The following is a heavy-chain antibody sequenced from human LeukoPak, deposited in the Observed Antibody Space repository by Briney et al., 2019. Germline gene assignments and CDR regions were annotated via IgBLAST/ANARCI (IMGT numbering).Heavy chain of an antibody. Sequence: ASVKVSCKVSGYTLTELSMHWVRQAPGKGLEWMGGFDPEDGETIYAQKFQGRVTMTEDTSTDTAYMELSSLRSEDTAVYYCATPNYYDSSGYFTDAFDIWGQGTMVTVSS. D-gene: IGHD3-22*01. CDR1: GYTLTELS. CDR3: ATPNYYDSSGYFTDAFDI. V-gene: IGHV1-24*01. CDR2: FDPEDGET. J-gene: IGHJ3*02.